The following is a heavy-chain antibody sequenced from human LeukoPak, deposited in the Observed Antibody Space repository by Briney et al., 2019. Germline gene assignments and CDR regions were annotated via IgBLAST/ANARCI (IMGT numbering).Heavy chain of an antibody. D-gene: IGHD3-10*01. CDR3: ARDTDYYGSGSYPYFDY. Sequence: ASVKVSCKASGYTFTSYYMHWVRQAPGQGLEWMGIINPSGGSTSYAQKFQGRVTMTRDTSTSTVYMELSSLRSEDTAVYYCARDTDYYGSGSYPYFDYWGQGTLVTVSS. CDR2: INPSGGST. V-gene: IGHV1-46*01. CDR1: GYTFTSYY. J-gene: IGHJ4*02.